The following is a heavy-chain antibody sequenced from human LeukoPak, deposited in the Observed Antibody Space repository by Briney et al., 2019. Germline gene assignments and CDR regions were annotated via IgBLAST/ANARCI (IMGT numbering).Heavy chain of an antibody. V-gene: IGHV4-59*01. CDR3: ARDPWFDP. Sequence: SETLSLTCTVSGGSISSYYWSWIRQPPGKGLEWIGYIYYSGSTNYNPSLKSRVTISVDTSKNQFSLKLGSVTAADTAVYYCARDPWFDPWGQGTLVTVSS. CDR1: GGSISSYY. CDR2: IYYSGST. J-gene: IGHJ5*02.